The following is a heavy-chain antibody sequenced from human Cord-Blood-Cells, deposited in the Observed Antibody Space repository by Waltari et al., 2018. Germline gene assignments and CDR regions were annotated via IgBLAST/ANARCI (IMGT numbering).Heavy chain of an antibody. CDR3: ARDGYSSSSARYWFDP. J-gene: IGHJ5*02. CDR1: GYTFTGYY. V-gene: IGHV1-2*02. D-gene: IGHD6-6*01. Sequence: QVQLVQSGAEVKKPGASVKVSCKASGYTFTGYYMHWVRQAPGEGSEWMGWINPNIGGTNCAQKYECVVTMTKETSISTAYRALSRLRSGDTAVYYGARDGYSSSSARYWFDPWGQGTLVTVSS. CDR2: INPNIGGT.